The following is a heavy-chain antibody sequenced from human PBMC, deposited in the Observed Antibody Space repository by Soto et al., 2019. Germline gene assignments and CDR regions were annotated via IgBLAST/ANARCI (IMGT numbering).Heavy chain of an antibody. J-gene: IGHJ4*02. V-gene: IGHV3-21*01. CDR1: GFTFSSYS. Sequence: GGSLRLSCAASGFTFSSYSMNWVRQAPGKGLEWVSSISSSSSYIYYADSVKGRFTISRDNAKNSLYLQMNSLRAEDTAVYYCARETVAATPGPFDFWGQSTLVTVSS. D-gene: IGHD6-19*01. CDR3: ARETVAATPGPFDF. CDR2: ISSSSSYI.